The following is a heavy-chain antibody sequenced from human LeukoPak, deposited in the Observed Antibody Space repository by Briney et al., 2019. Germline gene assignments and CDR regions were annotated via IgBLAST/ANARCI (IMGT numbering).Heavy chain of an antibody. Sequence: PGGSLRLSCAASGFTFDDYTMHWVRQAPGKGLEWVSLISWDGDSTYYADSVKGRFTISTDNSKNSLYLQMNSLRTEDTALYYCAKAQGDSSPFDFWGQGTLVTVSS. J-gene: IGHJ4*02. CDR2: ISWDGDST. CDR3: AKAQGDSSPFDF. CDR1: GFTFDDYT. D-gene: IGHD3-16*01. V-gene: IGHV3-43*01.